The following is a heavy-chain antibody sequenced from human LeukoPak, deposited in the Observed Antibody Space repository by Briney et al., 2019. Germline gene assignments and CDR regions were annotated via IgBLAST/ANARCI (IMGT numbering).Heavy chain of an antibody. CDR2: ISAYNGNT. J-gene: IGHJ6*03. CDR3: ARLVAARPDYYYYYMDV. CDR1: GYTFTSYG. V-gene: IGHV1-18*01. Sequence: ASVEVSCKASGYTFTSYGISWVRQAPGQGLEWMGWISAYNGNTNYAQKLQGRVTMTTDTSTSTAYMELRSLRSDDTAVYYCARLVAARPDYYYYYMDVWGKGTTVTVSS. D-gene: IGHD6-6*01.